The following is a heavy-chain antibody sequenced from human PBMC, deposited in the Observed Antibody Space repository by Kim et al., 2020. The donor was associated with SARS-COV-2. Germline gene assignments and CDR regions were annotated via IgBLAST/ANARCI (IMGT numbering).Heavy chain of an antibody. V-gene: IGHV4-34*01. Sequence: SRVTISVDPSKNQFSLKLSSVTAADTAVYYCARGSPYYYYDSSGHVKFDYWGQGTLVTVSS. CDR3: ARGSPYYYYDSSGHVKFDY. D-gene: IGHD3-22*01. J-gene: IGHJ4*02.